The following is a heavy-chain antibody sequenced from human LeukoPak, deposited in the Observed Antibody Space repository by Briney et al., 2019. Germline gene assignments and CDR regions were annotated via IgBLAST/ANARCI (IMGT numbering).Heavy chain of an antibody. CDR3: ARDDCSSTSCHNWFDP. CDR1: GGSLSSYY. J-gene: IGHJ5*02. V-gene: IGHV4-59*01. CDR2: IYYSGST. D-gene: IGHD2-2*01. Sequence: SETLSLTCTVSGGSLSSYYWSWIRQPPGKGLEWIGYIYYSGSTNYNPSLKSRVTISVDTSKNQFSLKLSSVTAADTAVYYCARDDCSSTSCHNWFDPWGQGTLVTVSS.